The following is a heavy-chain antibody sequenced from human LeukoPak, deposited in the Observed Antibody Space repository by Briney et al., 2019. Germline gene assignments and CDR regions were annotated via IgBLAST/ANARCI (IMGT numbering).Heavy chain of an antibody. CDR3: AREGTWIQLWSQFDP. D-gene: IGHD5-18*01. J-gene: IGHJ5*02. V-gene: IGHV3-74*01. CDR1: GFTFSSYW. Sequence: PGGSLRLSCAASGFTFSSYWMHWVRQAPGEGLVWVSRINSDGSSTSYADSVKGRFTISRDNAKNTLYLQMYSLRAEDTAVYYCAREGTWIQLWSQFDPWGQGTLVTVSS. CDR2: INSDGSST.